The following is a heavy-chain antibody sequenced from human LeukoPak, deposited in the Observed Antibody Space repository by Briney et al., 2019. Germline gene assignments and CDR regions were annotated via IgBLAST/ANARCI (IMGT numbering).Heavy chain of an antibody. CDR3: AIMVLDY. D-gene: IGHD3-10*01. Sequence: GGSLRLSCAASGFTFDDYAMHCVRQAPGKGLEWVSGICWNSGSIGYADSVKGRFTISRDNAKNSLYLQMNSLRAEDTALYYCAIMVLDYWGQGTLVTVSS. CDR1: GFTFDDYA. CDR2: ICWNSGSI. J-gene: IGHJ4*02. V-gene: IGHV3-9*01.